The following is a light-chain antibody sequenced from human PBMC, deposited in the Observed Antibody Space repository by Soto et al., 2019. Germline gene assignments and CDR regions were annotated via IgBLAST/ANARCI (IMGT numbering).Light chain of an antibody. Sequence: DIQMTQSPSTLSASVGDRVTITCRASQSISSWLAWYQQKPGKAPKLLIYKASSLESGVPSRFSRSGSGTEFTLTISSLQPDDSATYYCQQYNSYPSFGGGTKVEIK. CDR3: QQYNSYPS. CDR2: KAS. V-gene: IGKV1-5*03. J-gene: IGKJ4*01. CDR1: QSISSW.